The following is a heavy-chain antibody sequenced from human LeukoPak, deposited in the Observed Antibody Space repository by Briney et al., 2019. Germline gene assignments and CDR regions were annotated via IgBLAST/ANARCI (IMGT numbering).Heavy chain of an antibody. V-gene: IGHV1-46*01. CDR1: GYTFTSYY. CDR2: INPSGGST. D-gene: IGHD4-11*01. Sequence: GASVKVSCKASGYTFTSYYIHWVRQAPGQGLEWMGIINPSGGSTSYAQKFQGRVTMTRDTSMSTVYMELSSLRSEDTAVYYCARDASLYSNYGWIDPWGQGTLVTVSS. J-gene: IGHJ5*02. CDR3: ARDASLYSNYGWIDP.